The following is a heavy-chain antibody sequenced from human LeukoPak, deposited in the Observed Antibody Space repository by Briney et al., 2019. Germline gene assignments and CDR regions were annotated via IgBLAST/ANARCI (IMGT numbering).Heavy chain of an antibody. CDR1: GGSISSSSYY. Sequence: SETLSLTCTVSGGSISSSSYYWGWIRQPPGKGLEWVGSIYYSGSSYYTPSLKSRLTISVDTSKDQFSLKLTSVTAADTAVYYCAASGYSTRWYYYDFWGQGTLVTVSS. CDR2: IYYSGSS. V-gene: IGHV4-39*01. D-gene: IGHD2-8*01. CDR3: AASGYSTRWYYYDF. J-gene: IGHJ4*02.